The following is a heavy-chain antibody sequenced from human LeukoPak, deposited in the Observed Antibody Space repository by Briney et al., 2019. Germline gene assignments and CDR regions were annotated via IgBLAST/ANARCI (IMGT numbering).Heavy chain of an antibody. CDR1: GFTVSNMY. CDR3: ARAWGPYPYFDY. CDR2: IYSGGST. J-gene: IGHJ4*02. D-gene: IGHD3-16*01. V-gene: IGHV3-66*01. Sequence: TGVSLRLSCAASGFTVSNMYMSWVRQAPGKGLEWVSVIYSGGSTHYAVSVKGRFTISRDNSKKTLYIQMNSLRAEDTAVYYCARAWGPYPYFDYWGQGTLVTVSS.